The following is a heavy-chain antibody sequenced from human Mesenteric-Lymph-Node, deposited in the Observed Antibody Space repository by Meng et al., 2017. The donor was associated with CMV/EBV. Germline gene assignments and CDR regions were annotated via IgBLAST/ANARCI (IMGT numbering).Heavy chain of an antibody. CDR2: IYPRGSIA. Sequence: GGSLRLSCKGSGYSLTTYWIGWVRQMPGKGLEWLGIIYPRGSIAKYSPSFQGQVTISADNSISTAYLQWNSLKASDTAMYYCASTYNGRYRWDYWGQGTLVTVSS. D-gene: IGHD1-26*01. V-gene: IGHV5-51*01. CDR3: ASTYNGRYRWDY. CDR1: GYSLTTYW. J-gene: IGHJ4*02.